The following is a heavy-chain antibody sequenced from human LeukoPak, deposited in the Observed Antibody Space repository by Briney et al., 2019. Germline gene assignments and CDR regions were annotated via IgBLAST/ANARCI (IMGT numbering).Heavy chain of an antibody. Sequence: PSETLSLTCAVSGASITSNNCWGWVRQPPGKGLEWIGEIYHSGSTNSNPSLKSRVTMSVDKSKNQVSLRLSSVTAADTAMYYCASRWSGGMDVWGQGTTVTVSS. CDR2: IYHSGST. J-gene: IGHJ6*02. CDR3: ASRWSGGMDV. V-gene: IGHV4-4*02. D-gene: IGHD3-3*01. CDR1: GASITSNNC.